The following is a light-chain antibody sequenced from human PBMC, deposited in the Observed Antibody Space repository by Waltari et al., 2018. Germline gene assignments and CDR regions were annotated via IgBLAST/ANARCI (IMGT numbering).Light chain of an antibody. CDR1: QNVDHY. Sequence: EIVLTQSPGTVSLSPGERATLSCRASQNVDHYVAWYQQRPGRTPKIRIYDASNRATGVPARFSGSGSGTDFTLTIRGLEPEDFAVYYCQQRSSLLPVTFGGGTKVEIK. V-gene: IGKV3-11*01. CDR3: QQRSSLLPVT. J-gene: IGKJ4*01. CDR2: DAS.